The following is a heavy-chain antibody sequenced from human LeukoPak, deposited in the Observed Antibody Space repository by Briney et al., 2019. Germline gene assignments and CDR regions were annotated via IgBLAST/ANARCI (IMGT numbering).Heavy chain of an antibody. J-gene: IGHJ4*02. CDR1: GFTFSSYG. CDR3: AKDLWTVTSRFEFDY. V-gene: IGHV3-30*18. D-gene: IGHD4-17*01. CDR2: ISYDGSNK. Sequence: GRSLRLSCAASGFTFSSYGMHWVRQAPGKGLEWVAVISYDGSNKYYADSVKGRFTISRDNSKNTLYLQMNSLRAEDTAVYYCAKDLWTVTSRFEFDYWGQGTLVTVSS.